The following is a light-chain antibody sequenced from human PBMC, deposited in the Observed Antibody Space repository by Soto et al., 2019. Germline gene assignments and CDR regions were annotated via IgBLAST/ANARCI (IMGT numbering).Light chain of an antibody. Sequence: ILLTQSPDTLSVSPGEGATLSCRASRSISRYLAWYQHQPGRAPRLLIYGASNRATGIPDRFSGSGSGTDFTLTISRLEPEDFAVYYCQQYGSSGTFGQGTKVDIK. J-gene: IGKJ1*01. CDR3: QQYGSSGT. CDR1: RSISRY. CDR2: GAS. V-gene: IGKV3-20*01.